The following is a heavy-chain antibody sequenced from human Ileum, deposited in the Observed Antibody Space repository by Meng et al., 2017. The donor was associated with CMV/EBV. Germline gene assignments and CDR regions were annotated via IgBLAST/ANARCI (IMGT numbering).Heavy chain of an antibody. D-gene: IGHD2-2*01. V-gene: IGHV3-11*01. Sequence: GGSLRLSCAASKFTFSDYFMHWIRQAPGKGLEWVSCISSSGSTIYYADSVKGRFTISRDTAKNSLYLQMNSLRAEDTAVYYCARSPAARSYFDDWGQRTLVTVSS. CDR2: ISSSGSTI. CDR1: KFTFSDYF. J-gene: IGHJ4*02. CDR3: ARSPAARSYFDD.